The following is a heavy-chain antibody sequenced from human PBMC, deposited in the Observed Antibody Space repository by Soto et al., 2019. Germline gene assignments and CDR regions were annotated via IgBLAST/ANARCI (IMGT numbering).Heavy chain of an antibody. CDR1: GFTFGSYA. Sequence: EQPGGSLRLSCTASGFTFGSYALTWVRQSPGKGLEWVSSISGSGSNTYYADSVRGRFTVSRDNSKNTLYLEMDSLRAEDTGVYYCANGDSYSTGNWFDPWGQGTLVSVSP. CDR2: ISGSGSNT. D-gene: IGHD2-21*02. J-gene: IGHJ5*02. CDR3: ANGDSYSTGNWFDP. V-gene: IGHV3-23*01.